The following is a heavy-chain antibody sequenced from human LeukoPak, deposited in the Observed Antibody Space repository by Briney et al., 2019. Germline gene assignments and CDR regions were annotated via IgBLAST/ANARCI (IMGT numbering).Heavy chain of an antibody. D-gene: IGHD2-2*01. CDR3: AAYCTSATCLIDH. CDR2: ISGSGGNT. CDR1: GFTFSSYA. J-gene: IGHJ5*02. Sequence: GGSLRLSCAASGFTFSSYAMHWVRQAPGKGLEWVSGISGSGGNTYYADSVKGRFTISRDNSKNTLYLQMNSLRAEDTAVYYCAAYCTSATCLIDHWGQGTLVTVSS. V-gene: IGHV3-23*01.